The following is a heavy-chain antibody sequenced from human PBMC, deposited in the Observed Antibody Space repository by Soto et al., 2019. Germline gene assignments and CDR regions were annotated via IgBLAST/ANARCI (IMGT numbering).Heavy chain of an antibody. CDR3: AKDRGLYYQDTTGYQDY. CDR2: ISNDGSNK. J-gene: IGHJ4*02. CDR1: GLTFSSYG. Sequence: QVQLVESGGGVVQPGRSLRLSCAASGLTFSSYGMHWVRQAPGKGLEWVALISNDGSNKYYADSVKGRFTISRDNSKRTLYLQMNSMRADDAAVYYCAKDRGLYYQDTTGYQDYWGQGTLVTVSS. D-gene: IGHD3-22*01. V-gene: IGHV3-30*18.